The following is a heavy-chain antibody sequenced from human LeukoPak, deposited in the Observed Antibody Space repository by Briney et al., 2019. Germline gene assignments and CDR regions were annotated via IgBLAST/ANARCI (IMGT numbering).Heavy chain of an antibody. CDR3: ARVFRSSTGDRITDAFDI. Sequence: GASVKVSCKAYGYTFPNFSINWVRQAPGQGLEWMGRISAHNGNTDYAQKVQGRVTMTRDTSTSTVYMELSSLRSEDTAVYYCARVFRSSTGDRITDAFDIWGQGTMVTVSS. V-gene: IGHV1-18*01. CDR1: GYTFPNFS. CDR2: ISAHNGNT. J-gene: IGHJ3*02. D-gene: IGHD7-27*01.